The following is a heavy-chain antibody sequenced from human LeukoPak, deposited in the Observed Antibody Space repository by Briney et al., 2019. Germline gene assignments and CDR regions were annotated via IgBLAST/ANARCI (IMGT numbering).Heavy chain of an antibody. D-gene: IGHD2-15*01. CDR1: GYTFTGYY. CDR3: ARVPERPLQYCSGGSCYSEYFQH. Sequence: ASVKVSCKASGYTFTGYYMHWVRQAPGQGLEWMGWINPNSGGTNYAQKFQGRVTMTRDTSISTAYMELSRLRSVDTAVYYCARVPERPLQYCSGGSCYSEYFQHWGQGTLVTVSS. CDR2: INPNSGGT. V-gene: IGHV1-2*02. J-gene: IGHJ1*01.